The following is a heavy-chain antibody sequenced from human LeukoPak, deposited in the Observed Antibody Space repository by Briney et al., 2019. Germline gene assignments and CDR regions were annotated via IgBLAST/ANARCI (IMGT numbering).Heavy chain of an antibody. CDR1: GASVSSGSYC. D-gene: IGHD4-17*01. Sequence: SETLSLTCTVSGASVSSGSYCWSWLRQPPRKGLESIGYICYSGSTNYNPSLKSRVTISVDTSKNQFSLKLSSVTAADTAVYYCARHYYSDPFDYWGQGTLVTVSS. CDR3: ARHYYSDPFDY. V-gene: IGHV4-61*01. J-gene: IGHJ4*02. CDR2: ICYSGST.